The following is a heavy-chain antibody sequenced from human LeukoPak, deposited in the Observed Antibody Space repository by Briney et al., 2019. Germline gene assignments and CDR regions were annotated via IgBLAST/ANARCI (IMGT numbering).Heavy chain of an antibody. Sequence: ASVKVSCKASGYTFTSYDINWVRQATGQGLGWMGWMNPNSGNTGYAQKFQGRVTMTRNTSISTAYMELSSLRSEDTAVYYCARMTTVTTYYYYGMDVWGQGTTVTVSS. CDR1: GYTFTSYD. J-gene: IGHJ6*02. CDR3: ARMTTVTTYYYYGMDV. V-gene: IGHV1-8*01. CDR2: MNPNSGNT. D-gene: IGHD4-17*01.